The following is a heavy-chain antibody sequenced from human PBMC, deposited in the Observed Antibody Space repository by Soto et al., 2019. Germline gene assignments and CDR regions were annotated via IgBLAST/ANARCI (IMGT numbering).Heavy chain of an antibody. CDR2: ISGDSAST. D-gene: IGHD3-3*01. V-gene: IGHV3-23*01. J-gene: IGHJ4*02. Sequence: EVQLLESGGGLVQPGGSLRLSCADSGLTFSIYAMSWVGQAPGKGLEWVSAISGDSASTYYADSVKGRFTISRDNSKNTLFLQMNSLRAEDTAVYYCARVISRDYDFWSGSSYFDYWGLGTRVTVSS. CDR3: ARVISRDYDFWSGSSYFDY. CDR1: GLTFSIYA.